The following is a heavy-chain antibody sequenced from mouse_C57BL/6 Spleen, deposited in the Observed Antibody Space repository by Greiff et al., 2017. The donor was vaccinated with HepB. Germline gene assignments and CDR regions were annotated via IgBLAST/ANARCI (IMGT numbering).Heavy chain of an antibody. Sequence: VQLQQSGAELVKPGASVKISCKASGYAFSSYWMNWVKQRPGKGLEWIGQIYPGDGDTNYNGKFKGKATLTADKSSSTAYMQLSSLTSEDSAVYFCARTYDYDVRTWFAYWGQGTLVTVSA. V-gene: IGHV1-80*01. D-gene: IGHD2-4*01. CDR1: GYAFSSYW. CDR2: IYPGDGDT. CDR3: ARTYDYDVRTWFAY. J-gene: IGHJ3*01.